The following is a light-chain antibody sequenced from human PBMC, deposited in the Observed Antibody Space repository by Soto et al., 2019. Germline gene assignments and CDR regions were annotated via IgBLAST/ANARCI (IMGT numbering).Light chain of an antibody. CDR1: QSISKF. CDR3: QQYNNWPIT. V-gene: IGKV1-9*01. CDR2: AAS. J-gene: IGKJ5*01. Sequence: DIQLTQSPSSLSASVGDRFTIACRASQSISKFLNWYQQKSGEAPNLLIYAASNLHSGVPSRFSGSGSGTEFTLTISSLQPDDFEVYYCQQYNNWPITFGQGTRLEI.